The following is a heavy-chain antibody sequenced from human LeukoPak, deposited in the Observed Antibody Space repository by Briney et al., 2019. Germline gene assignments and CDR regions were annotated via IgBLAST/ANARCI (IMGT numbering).Heavy chain of an antibody. J-gene: IGHJ4*02. CDR3: ARDGTTRVY. Sequence: ETGGSLRLSCAASGFTFSSYEMNWVRQAPGKGLEWVSYISSSGSTIYYADSVKGRFTISRDNAENSLYLQMNSLRAEDTAVYYCARDGTTRVYWGQGTLVTVSS. D-gene: IGHD4-17*01. CDR1: GFTFSSYE. V-gene: IGHV3-48*03. CDR2: ISSSGSTI.